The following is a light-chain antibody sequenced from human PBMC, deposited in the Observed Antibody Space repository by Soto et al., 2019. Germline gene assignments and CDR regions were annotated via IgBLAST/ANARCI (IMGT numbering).Light chain of an antibody. CDR2: YDD. V-gene: IGLV1-36*01. CDR1: SSNVGNNA. Sequence: QSVLTQPPSVSDAPRQRVTISCSGSSSNVGNNAVNWYQQLPGKAPKLLIYYDDLLPSGVSDRFSGSKSGTSASLAISGLRSEDEADYYCAVWDDSLNGVVFGGGTQLTVL. J-gene: IGLJ2*01. CDR3: AVWDDSLNGVV.